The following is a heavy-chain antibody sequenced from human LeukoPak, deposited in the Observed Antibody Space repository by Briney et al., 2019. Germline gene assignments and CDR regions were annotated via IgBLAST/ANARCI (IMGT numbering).Heavy chain of an antibody. V-gene: IGHV3-48*02. CDR1: GFTFSSYT. J-gene: IGHJ4*02. CDR2: ISSSSRPI. CDR3: ARDLVRYFDY. D-gene: IGHD4/OR15-4a*01. Sequence: AGSLRLSCAASGFTFSSYTMNWVRQAPGKGREWVSYISSSSRPIYYADSVKGRFTISRDNAKNSLYLQMNSLRDEDTAVYYCARDLVRYFDYWGQGALVTVSS.